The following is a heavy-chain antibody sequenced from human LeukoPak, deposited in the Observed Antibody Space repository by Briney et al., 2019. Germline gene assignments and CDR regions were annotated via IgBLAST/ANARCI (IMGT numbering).Heavy chain of an antibody. J-gene: IGHJ6*04. D-gene: IGHD2-15*01. CDR1: GFTFSSYG. Sequence: PGRSLRLPCAASGFTFSSYGMHWVRQAPGKGLEWVAVIWYDGSNKYYADSVKGRSTISRDNSKNTLYLQMNSLRAEDTAVYYCARGAPVVVVAATADYYYGMDVWGKGTTVTVSS. CDR2: IWYDGSNK. V-gene: IGHV3-33*01. CDR3: ARGAPVVVVAATADYYYGMDV.